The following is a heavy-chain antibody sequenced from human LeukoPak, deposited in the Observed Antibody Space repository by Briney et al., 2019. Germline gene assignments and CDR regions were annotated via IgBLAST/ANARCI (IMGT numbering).Heavy chain of an antibody. J-gene: IGHJ4*02. V-gene: IGHV4-59*08. D-gene: IGHD5-24*01. CDR3: ARTSWLQSSYYFDY. Sequence: PSETLSLTCSFSGGSISSYYWSWTRQPPGKGLEWIGYIYYSGSINYNPSLKSRVTISVDTSKNQFSLKLSSVTAADTAVYYCARTSWLQSSYYFDYWVQGTLVTVSS. CDR2: IYYSGSI. CDR1: GGSISSYY.